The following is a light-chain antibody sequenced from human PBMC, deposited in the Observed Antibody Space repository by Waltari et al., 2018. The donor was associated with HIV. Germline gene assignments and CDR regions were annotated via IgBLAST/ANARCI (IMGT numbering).Light chain of an antibody. Sequence: QSALTQPASVSGSPGQSITISCTGTSSNVGSYILVSWYQQHPGRAPKVMIYEVSKRPSGVSNRFSGSKSGNTASLTISGLQAEDEADYYCCSYTGSNPFLLFGGGTKLTVL. CDR2: EVS. J-gene: IGLJ2*01. CDR3: CSYTGSNPFLL. V-gene: IGLV2-23*02. CDR1: SSNVGSYIL.